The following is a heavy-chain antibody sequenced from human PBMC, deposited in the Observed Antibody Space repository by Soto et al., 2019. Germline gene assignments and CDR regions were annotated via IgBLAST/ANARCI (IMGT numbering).Heavy chain of an antibody. CDR2: ISAYNGNT. Sequence: ASVKVSCKASGYTFTSYGISWVRQAPGQGLEGMGWISAYNGNTNYAQKLQGRVTMTTDTSTSTAYMELRSLRSDDTAVYYCARDCGGDCYAYYYYYGMDVWGQGTTVTVSS. CDR1: GYTFTSYG. D-gene: IGHD2-21*02. V-gene: IGHV1-18*01. CDR3: ARDCGGDCYAYYYYYGMDV. J-gene: IGHJ6*02.